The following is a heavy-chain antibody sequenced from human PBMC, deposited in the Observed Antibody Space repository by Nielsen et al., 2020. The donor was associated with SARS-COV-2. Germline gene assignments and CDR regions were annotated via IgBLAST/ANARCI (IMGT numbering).Heavy chain of an antibody. D-gene: IGHD2-21*02. Sequence: SCAASGFTFSSYAMHWVRQAPGKGLEWVAVISYDGSNKYYADSVKGRFTISRDNSKNTLYLQMNSLRAEDTAVYYCARDGGLSYCGGDCYSYYYYGMDVWGQGTTVTVSS. CDR3: ARDGGLSYCGGDCYSYYYYGMDV. CDR2: ISYDGSNK. CDR1: GFTFSSYA. J-gene: IGHJ6*02. V-gene: IGHV3-30-3*01.